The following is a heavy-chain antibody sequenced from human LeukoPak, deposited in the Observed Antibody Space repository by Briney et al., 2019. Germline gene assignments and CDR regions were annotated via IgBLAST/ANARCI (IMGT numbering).Heavy chain of an antibody. Sequence: GGSLRLSCAASGFTFSSYWMSWARQAPGKGLEWVANIKQDGSEKYYVDSVKGRFTISRDNAKNSLYLQMNSLRAEDTAVYYCARDFGLHPSYYGMDVWGKGTTVTVSS. D-gene: IGHD5/OR15-5a*01. CDR2: IKQDGSEK. V-gene: IGHV3-7*03. CDR3: ARDFGLHPSYYGMDV. J-gene: IGHJ6*04. CDR1: GFTFSSYW.